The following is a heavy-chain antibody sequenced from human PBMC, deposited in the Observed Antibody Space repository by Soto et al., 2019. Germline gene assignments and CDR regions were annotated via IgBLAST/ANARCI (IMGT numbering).Heavy chain of an antibody. CDR1: GFTLSSFA. Sequence: GGSLRLSCVSSGFTLSSFAMHWVRQAPGKGLEWVAVISYDGSNKYYADSVKGRFTISRDNSKNTLYLQMNSLRAEDTAVYYCARDDDYEANAFDYWGPGTLVTVSS. J-gene: IGHJ4*02. V-gene: IGHV3-30-3*01. D-gene: IGHD3-22*01. CDR3: ARDDDYEANAFDY. CDR2: ISYDGSNK.